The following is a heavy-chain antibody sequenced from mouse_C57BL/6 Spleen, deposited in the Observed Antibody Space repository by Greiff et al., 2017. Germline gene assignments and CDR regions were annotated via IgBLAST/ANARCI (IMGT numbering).Heavy chain of an antibody. CDR1: GFSLTSYG. Sequence: QVHVKQSGPGLVAPSQSLSITCTVSGFSLTSYGVSWVRQPPGKGLEWLGVIWGDGGTTYHSALISRLSISENNSKRQVFLKLNSLQADDTATYYCAKHMHSFYSMDYWGQGTSVTVSS. J-gene: IGHJ4*01. V-gene: IGHV2-3*01. CDR3: AKHMHSFYSMDY. D-gene: IGHD2-12*01. CDR2: IWGDGGT.